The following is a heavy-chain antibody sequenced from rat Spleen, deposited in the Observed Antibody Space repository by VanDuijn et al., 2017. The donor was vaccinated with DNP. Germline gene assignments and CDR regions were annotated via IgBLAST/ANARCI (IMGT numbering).Heavy chain of an antibody. D-gene: IGHD1-11*01. CDR2: INSAGST. V-gene: IGHV3-3*01. CDR1: GFSITSNYR. CDR3: ARGLNYGGYIYSWYFDF. J-gene: IGHJ1*01. Sequence: EVQLQESGPGLVKPSQSLSLTCSVTGFSITSNYRWNWIRKFPGNKLEWMGYINSAGSTDYTPSLKSRISITRDTSKNQFFLQLNSVTTEDTATYYCARGLNYGGYIYSWYFDFWGPGTMVTVSS.